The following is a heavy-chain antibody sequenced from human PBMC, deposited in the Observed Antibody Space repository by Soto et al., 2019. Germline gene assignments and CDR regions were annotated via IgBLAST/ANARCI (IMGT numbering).Heavy chain of an antibody. CDR1: GGSISSYY. J-gene: IGHJ5*02. V-gene: IGHV4-39*01. D-gene: IGHD2-15*01. CDR2: IYYSGST. Sequence: PSETLSLTCTVSGGSISSYYWAWIRQPPGKGLEWIGSIYYSGSTYYNPSLKSRVTTSVDTSNNQFSLRLNSATAADTAMYYCVRHVGYCNSGNCLGWFDPWGQGTLVTVSS. CDR3: VRHVGYCNSGNCLGWFDP.